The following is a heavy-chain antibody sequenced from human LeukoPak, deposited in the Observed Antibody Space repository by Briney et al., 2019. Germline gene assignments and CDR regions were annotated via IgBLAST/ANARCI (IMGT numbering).Heavy chain of an antibody. D-gene: IGHD3-3*01. CDR1: GFIFSTYS. CDR2: MSSGGTYI. CDR3: ARDRPTGASRLFVVQ. Sequence: PGGSLRLSCAASGFIFSTYSMTWVRQAPGKGLKWVSSMSSGGTYIYYADSVRGRFTISRDNAKNSLSLVMKSLRAEDTAVYYCARDRPTGASRLFVVQWGQGTLVTVSS. V-gene: IGHV3-21*01. J-gene: IGHJ4*02.